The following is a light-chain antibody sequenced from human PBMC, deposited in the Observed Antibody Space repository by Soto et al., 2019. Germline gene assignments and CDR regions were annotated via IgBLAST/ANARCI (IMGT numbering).Light chain of an antibody. CDR3: QQYNDWLWT. J-gene: IGKJ1*01. CDR1: QSVTYN. CDR2: GAS. Sequence: ETTLTQSPATLSASPRERFTLSCMATQSVTYNLAWYQQKPGQAPRLLIYGASTRPTGIPARFSGRGSGTEFTLTITSLQSEDFAVYYCQQYNDWLWTFGQGTKVDIK. V-gene: IGKV3-15*01.